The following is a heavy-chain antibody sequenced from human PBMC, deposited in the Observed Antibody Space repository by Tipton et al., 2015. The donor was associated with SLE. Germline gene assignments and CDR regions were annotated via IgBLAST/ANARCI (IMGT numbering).Heavy chain of an antibody. J-gene: IGHJ3*02. CDR2: IYYSGST. V-gene: IGHV4-61*05. Sequence: TLSLTCTVSGGSISSSSYYWGWIRKPPGKGLERIGYIYYSGSTNYNPSLKSRVTISLDTSKSQFSLKLSSVTAADTAVYYCARGGVVGFHPSAFDIWGQGKMVTVSS. CDR1: GGSISSSSYY. CDR3: ARGGVVGFHPSAFDI. D-gene: IGHD3-10*01.